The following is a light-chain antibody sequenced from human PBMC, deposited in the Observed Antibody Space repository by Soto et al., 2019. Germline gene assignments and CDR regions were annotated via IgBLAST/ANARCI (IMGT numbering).Light chain of an antibody. Sequence: EIVLTQSPGTLSLSPGERATLSCRASQSVSSSYLAWYQQKPGQDPRLLIYGASRRATSIPDRFSGSGSGTDFTVTISRLEPQDFAVYYGQQFGRSPPLYTVGQGTKLEIK. CDR2: GAS. V-gene: IGKV3-20*01. CDR3: QQFGRSPPLYT. J-gene: IGKJ2*01. CDR1: QSVSSSY.